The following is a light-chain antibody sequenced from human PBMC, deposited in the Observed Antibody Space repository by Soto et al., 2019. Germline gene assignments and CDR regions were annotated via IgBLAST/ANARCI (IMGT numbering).Light chain of an antibody. Sequence: EIVMTQSPATLSVSPGERATLFCRASQSVSSNLAWYQQKPGQAPRLLINGASTRATGIPARFSGSGSGTEFTLTISSLQSEDFAVYYCQQYNNWPPYTFGQGTKLEIK. V-gene: IGKV3-15*01. CDR2: GAS. CDR3: QQYNNWPPYT. J-gene: IGKJ2*01. CDR1: QSVSSN.